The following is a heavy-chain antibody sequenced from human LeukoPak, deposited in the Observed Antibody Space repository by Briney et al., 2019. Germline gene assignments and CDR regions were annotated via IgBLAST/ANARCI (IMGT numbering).Heavy chain of an antibody. Sequence: ASVTVSCKASGYTFNTCSFSWVRQAPGQGLEWMGWISTYNGDTKYAQDYQDRVTMTTDASTSTAYMELRSLRSDDTAVYYCARDLDWVFDFWGQGTLVTVSS. CDR2: ISTYNGDT. CDR1: GYTFNTCS. V-gene: IGHV1-18*01. D-gene: IGHD3-9*01. CDR3: ARDLDWVFDF. J-gene: IGHJ4*02.